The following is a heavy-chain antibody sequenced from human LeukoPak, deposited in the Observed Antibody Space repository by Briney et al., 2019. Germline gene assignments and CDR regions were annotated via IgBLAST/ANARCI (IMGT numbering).Heavy chain of an antibody. Sequence: GRSLRLSCAASGFTFSSYAMHWVRQAPGKRLEWVAVISYDGSNKYYADSVKGRFTISRDNSKNTLYLQMNSLRAEDTAVYYCARDKGIYYDSSAYGVPNYWGQGTLVTVSS. CDR1: GFTFSSYA. J-gene: IGHJ4*02. CDR2: ISYDGSNK. V-gene: IGHV3-30*01. D-gene: IGHD3-22*01. CDR3: ARDKGIYYDSSAYGVPNY.